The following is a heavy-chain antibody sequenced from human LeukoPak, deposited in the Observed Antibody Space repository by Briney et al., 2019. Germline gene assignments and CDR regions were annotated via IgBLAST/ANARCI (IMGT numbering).Heavy chain of an antibody. V-gene: IGHV3-48*01. CDR2: ISSSSTI. CDR1: GFTFSSYS. CDR3: ARDIRGVAHFDY. D-gene: IGHD5-12*01. J-gene: IGHJ4*02. Sequence: GGSLRLSCAASGFTFSSYSMNWVRQAPGKGLEWVSYISSSSTIYYADSVKGRFTISRDNAKNSLYLQMNSLRAEDTAVYYCARDIRGVAHFDYWGQGTLVTVSS.